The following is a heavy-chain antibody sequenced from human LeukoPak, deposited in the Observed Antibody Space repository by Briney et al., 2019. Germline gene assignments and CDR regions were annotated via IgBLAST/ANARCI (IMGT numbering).Heavy chain of an antibody. CDR1: GNSISSGDNY. Sequence: PSETLSLTCTVSGNSISSGDNYWSWIRQPAGKGLEWIGRIYTSGSTNYNPSLKSRVTISGDTSKNQFSLKLSSVTAADTAVYYCARGGLNYYGSGPAEGFPPTDYYYYMDVWGKGTTVTVSS. CDR2: IYTSGST. J-gene: IGHJ6*03. CDR3: ARGGLNYYGSGPAEGFPPTDYYYYMDV. D-gene: IGHD3-10*01. V-gene: IGHV4-61*02.